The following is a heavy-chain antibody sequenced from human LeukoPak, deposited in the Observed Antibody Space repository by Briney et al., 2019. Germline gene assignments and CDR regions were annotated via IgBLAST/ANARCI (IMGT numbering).Heavy chain of an antibody. D-gene: IGHD3-3*01. CDR2: ISAYNGNT. CDR1: GYTFTSYG. J-gene: IGHJ4*02. CDR3: ARGVTIFGVVITPLDY. V-gene: IGHV1-18*01. Sequence: ASVKVSCKASGYTFTSYGISWVRQAPGQGLEWMGWISAYNGNTNYAQKLQGRVTMTTDTSTSTAYMELRSLRSDDTAVYYYARGVTIFGVVITPLDYWGQGTLVTVSS.